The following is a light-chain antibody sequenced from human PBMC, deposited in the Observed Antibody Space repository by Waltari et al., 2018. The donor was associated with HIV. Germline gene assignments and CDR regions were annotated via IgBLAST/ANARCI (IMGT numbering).Light chain of an antibody. V-gene: IGLV1-47*01. CDR2: RDS. CDR1: NSNVGSNY. J-gene: IGLJ2*01. CDR3: ATWDDSLNGVL. Sequence: QSVLTQPPSASEIPGQRVTISCTGGNSNVGSNYVYWYQQVPGTAPKLLVYRDSQRQSGVPDRFTGSKSGTSASLAISGLRSEDEVDYYCATWDDSLNGVLFGGGTKLTVL.